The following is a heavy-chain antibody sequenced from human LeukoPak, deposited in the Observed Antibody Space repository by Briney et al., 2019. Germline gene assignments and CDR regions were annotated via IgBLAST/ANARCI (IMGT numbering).Heavy chain of an antibody. CDR1: GFTFSSYE. Sequence: PGGTLRLSCAASGFTFSSYEMTWGPRAAGEGREWVSYISSSGSTIYYTFSVKGRFTISRDNAKTSLYLQMNSLISQTTTLIYSSRCTYYDDSSGYMFDYWGQGTLVTVSS. V-gene: IGHV3-48*03. J-gene: IGHJ4*02. CDR2: ISSSGSTI. CDR3: SRCTYYDDSSGYMFDY. D-gene: IGHD3-22*01.